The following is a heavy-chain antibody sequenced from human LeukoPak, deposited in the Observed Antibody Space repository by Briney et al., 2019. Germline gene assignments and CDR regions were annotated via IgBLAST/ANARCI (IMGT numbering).Heavy chain of an antibody. V-gene: IGHV3-7*01. CDR1: GFTFRRYA. D-gene: IGHD3-10*01. CDR2: IEPDGSEK. J-gene: IGHJ4*02. CDR3: ARVYYYTSGSRWGDYFDY. Sequence: GGSLRLSCATSGFTFRRYAMSWVRQAPGKGLEWVANIEPDGSEKYYVDSVKGRFTISRDNAKNSLYLQMNSLRAEDTAVYYCARVYYYTSGSRWGDYFDYWGQGTLVTVSS.